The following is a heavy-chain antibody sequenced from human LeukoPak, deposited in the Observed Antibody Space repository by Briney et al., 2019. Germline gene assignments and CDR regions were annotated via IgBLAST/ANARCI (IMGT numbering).Heavy chain of an antibody. D-gene: IGHD3-10*01. V-gene: IGHV4-59*12. CDR3: ARDGKGREYYGSGSFNWFDP. Sequence: SETLSLTCTVSGASISSYYWSWIRQPPGKGLEWIGYIYHSGSTYYNPSLKSRVTISVDRSKNQFSLKLSSVTAADTAVYYCARDGKGREYYGSGSFNWFDPWGQGILVTVSS. J-gene: IGHJ5*02. CDR1: GASISSYY. CDR2: IYHSGST.